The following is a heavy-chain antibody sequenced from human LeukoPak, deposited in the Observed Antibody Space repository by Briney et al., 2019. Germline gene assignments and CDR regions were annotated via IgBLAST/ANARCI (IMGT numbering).Heavy chain of an antibody. V-gene: IGHV1-69*01. CDR1: GGTFSSYA. CDR3: ARQTTAARPFWFDP. Sequence: EASVKVSCKASGGTFSSYAISWVRQAPGQGLEWMGGIIPIFGTANYAQKFQGRVTITADESTSTAYMELSSLRSEDTAVYYCARQTTAARPFWFDPWGQGTLVTVSS. D-gene: IGHD6-6*01. J-gene: IGHJ5*02. CDR2: IIPIFGTA.